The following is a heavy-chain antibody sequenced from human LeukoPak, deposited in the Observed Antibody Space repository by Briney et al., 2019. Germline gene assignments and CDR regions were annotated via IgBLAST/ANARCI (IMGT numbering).Heavy chain of an antibody. CDR3: ARRGAVADAFDI. CDR2: IKSDGSST. V-gene: IGHV3-74*01. Sequence: PGGSLRLSCAGSGFTFSSYWMHWLRRAPGKGLVWVSRIKSDGSSTNYADSVKGRFTISRDNAKNTLYLQMNSLRAEDTAVYYCARRGAVADAFDIWGQGTMVTVSS. D-gene: IGHD4-23*01. J-gene: IGHJ3*02. CDR1: GFTFSSYW.